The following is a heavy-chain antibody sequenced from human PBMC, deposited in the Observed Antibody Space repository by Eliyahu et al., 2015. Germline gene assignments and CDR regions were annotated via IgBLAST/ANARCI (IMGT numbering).Heavy chain of an antibody. J-gene: IGHJ6*02. D-gene: IGHD3-22*01. CDR2: IYSGGTT. V-gene: IGHV3-53*01. Sequence: ELQLVESGGGLIQPGGSLKLSCAASGFTVSSNYMXWVRQAPGKGLEWVXIIYSGGTTYYADSVKGRFTISRDNSKNTLYLQMNSLRAEDTAVYYCTRRAPDSVVTTTDYGMDVWGQGTTVTASS. CDR3: TRRAPDSVVTTTDYGMDV. CDR1: GFTVSSNY.